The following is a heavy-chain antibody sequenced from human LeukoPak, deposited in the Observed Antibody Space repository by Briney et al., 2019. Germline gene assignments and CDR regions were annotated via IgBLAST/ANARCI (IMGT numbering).Heavy chain of an antibody. J-gene: IGHJ4*02. Sequence: SQTLSLTCTVSGGSISSGGYYWSWIRQHPGKGLEWIGYIYYSGSTYYNPSLKSRVTISVDTSKNQFSLKLSSVTAADTAVYYCAREGASSGSYKHWGQGTLVIVSS. CDR3: AREGASSGSYKH. CDR1: GGSISSGGYY. V-gene: IGHV4-31*03. D-gene: IGHD3-10*01. CDR2: IYYSGST.